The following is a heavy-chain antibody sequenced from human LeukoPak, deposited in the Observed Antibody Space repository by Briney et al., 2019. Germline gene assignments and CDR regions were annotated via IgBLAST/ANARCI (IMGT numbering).Heavy chain of an antibody. CDR3: ARGLPSSIGWFDP. Sequence: GSSVTVSCKASGYTFTSYYMHWVRQARGQGLEGMGIINPSGGSTSYAQKFQGRVTMTRDMSTSTVYMELSSLRSEDTAVYYCARGLPSSIGWFDPWGQGTLVTVSS. D-gene: IGHD2/OR15-2a*01. CDR2: INPSGGST. CDR1: GYTFTSYY. V-gene: IGHV1-46*01. J-gene: IGHJ5*02.